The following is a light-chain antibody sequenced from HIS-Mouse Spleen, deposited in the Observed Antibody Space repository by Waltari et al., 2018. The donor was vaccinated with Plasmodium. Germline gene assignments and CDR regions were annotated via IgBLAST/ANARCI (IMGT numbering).Light chain of an antibody. Sequence: MTQSPSSLSASVGDRVTITCRASQSISNYLNWYQQKPGQAPRLLIYGASTRATGIPARFSGSGSGTEFTLTISSLQSEDFAVYYCQQYNNWSFTFGPGTKVDIK. CDR1: QSISNY. J-gene: IGKJ3*01. CDR3: QQYNNWSFT. V-gene: IGKV3-15*01. CDR2: GAS.